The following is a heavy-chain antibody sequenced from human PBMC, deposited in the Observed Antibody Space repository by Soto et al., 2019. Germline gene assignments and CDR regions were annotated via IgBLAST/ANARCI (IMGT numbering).Heavy chain of an antibody. CDR3: ARGIEGWYQGRYYYGMDV. Sequence: QVQLQESGPGLVKPSETLSLTCTVSGGSVSSGSYYWSWIRQPPGKGLEWIGYIYYSGSTNYNPSLKSRVPTSVDTSKLQVSLKLGSVTAADTAVYSCARGIEGWYQGRYYYGMDVWGQGTTVTVSS. CDR1: GGSVSSGSYY. D-gene: IGHD6-19*01. V-gene: IGHV4-61*01. J-gene: IGHJ6*02. CDR2: IYYSGST.